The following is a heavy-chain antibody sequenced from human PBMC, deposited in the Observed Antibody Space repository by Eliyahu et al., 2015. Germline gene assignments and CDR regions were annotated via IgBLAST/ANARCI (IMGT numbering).Heavy chain of an antibody. CDR3: AKDDSSGWFNWDIDY. Sequence: QVQLVESGGGVVQPGRSLRLXCAASGFTFNPYGMHWVRQAPGKGLEWVAVISYDGSNKYYADSMKGRFTISRDNSKNTLYLQINSLRAEDTAVYYCAKDDSSGWFNWDIDYWGQGTMVTVSS. V-gene: IGHV3-30*18. J-gene: IGHJ4*02. CDR1: GFTFNPYG. D-gene: IGHD6-19*01. CDR2: ISYDGSNK.